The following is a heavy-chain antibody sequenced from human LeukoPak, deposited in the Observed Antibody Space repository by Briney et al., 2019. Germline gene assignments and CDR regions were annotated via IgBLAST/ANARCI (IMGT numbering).Heavy chain of an antibody. CDR1: GFTFSDYY. D-gene: IGHD3-9*01. CDR3: AKTRGDFDWLSPDY. Sequence: GGSLRLSCAASGFTFSDYYMSWIRQAPGKGLERVSYISSSSSYTNYADSVKGRFTISRDNSKNTLYLQMNSLRAEDTAFYYCAKTRGDFDWLSPDYWGQGTLVTVSS. J-gene: IGHJ4*02. V-gene: IGHV3-11*06. CDR2: ISSSSSYT.